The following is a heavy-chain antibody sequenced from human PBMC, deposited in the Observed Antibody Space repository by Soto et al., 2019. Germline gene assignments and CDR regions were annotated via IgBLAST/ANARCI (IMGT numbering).Heavy chain of an antibody. V-gene: IGHV1-2*04. CDR3: ARDFLAYCGGDCYSYDAFDI. CDR2: INPNSGGT. CDR1: GYTFTGYY. D-gene: IGHD2-21*02. Sequence: ASVKVSCKASGYTFTGYYMHWVRQAPGQGLEWMGWINPNSGGTNYAQKFQGWVTMTRDTSTSTAYMELSSLRSEDTAVYYCARDFLAYCGGDCYSYDAFDIWGQGTMVTVSS. J-gene: IGHJ3*02.